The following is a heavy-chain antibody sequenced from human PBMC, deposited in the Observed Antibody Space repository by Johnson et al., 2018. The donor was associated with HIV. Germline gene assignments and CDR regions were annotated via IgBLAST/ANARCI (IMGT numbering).Heavy chain of an antibody. CDR3: AKDQSTEVGPTFVAAFDI. D-gene: IGHD1-26*01. CDR2: ISGDAGST. CDR1: GFTFNNYD. Sequence: VQLVESGGGVVRPGGSLRLSCAASGFTFNNYDMHWVRQAPGKGLEWVSTISGDAGSTYYADSVRGRFTLSRDNSKNILFLQMNSLRAEDTAIYYCAKDQSTEVGPTFVAAFDIWGQGTMVTVSS. J-gene: IGHJ3*02. V-gene: IGHV3-23*04.